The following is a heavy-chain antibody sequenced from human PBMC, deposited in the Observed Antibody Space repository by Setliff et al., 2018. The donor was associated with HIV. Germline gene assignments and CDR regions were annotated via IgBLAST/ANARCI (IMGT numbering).Heavy chain of an antibody. CDR1: GGSISSSSYY. V-gene: IGHV4-39*07. J-gene: IGHJ3*02. CDR3: ARDQTGEPGAFDI. CDR2: IHYSGST. D-gene: IGHD7-27*01. Sequence: PSETLSLTRTVSGGSISSSSYYWGWIRQPPGKGPEWIGSIHYSGSTNYNPSLKSRVTISVDTSKNQFSLKLSSVTAADTAVYYCARDQTGEPGAFDIWGQGTMVTVSS.